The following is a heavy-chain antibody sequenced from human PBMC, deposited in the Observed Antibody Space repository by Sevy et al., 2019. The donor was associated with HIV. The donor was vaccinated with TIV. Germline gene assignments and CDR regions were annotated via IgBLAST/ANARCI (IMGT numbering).Heavy chain of an antibody. V-gene: IGHV3-7*01. D-gene: IGHD5-18*01. J-gene: IGHJ3*02. CDR3: ARQSGILDVDTAMPDAFDI. CDR1: GFTFSSYW. Sequence: GGSLRLSCAASGFTFSSYWMSWVRQAPGKGLEWVANIKQDGSEKYYVDSVKGRFSISGANAKNSLYLQMNSLRVEDTAMYYCARQSGILDVDTAMPDAFDIWGQGTMVTVSS. CDR2: IKQDGSEK.